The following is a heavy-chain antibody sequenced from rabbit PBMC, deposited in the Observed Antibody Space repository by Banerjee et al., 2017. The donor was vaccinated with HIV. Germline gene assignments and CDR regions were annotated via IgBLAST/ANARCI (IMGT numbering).Heavy chain of an antibody. CDR2: IYAGSSGST. Sequence: QSLEESGGDLVKPGASLTLTCTASGFSFSSKHYICWVRQAPGKGLEWIACIYAGSSGSTYYASWAKGRFTISKTSSTMVTLQMTSLTAADTGTYFCARGYAGYGYAVYYFNLWGQGTLVTVS. J-gene: IGHJ4*01. D-gene: IGHD6-1*01. CDR3: ARGYAGYGYAVYYFNL. CDR1: GFSFSSKHY. V-gene: IGHV1S40*01.